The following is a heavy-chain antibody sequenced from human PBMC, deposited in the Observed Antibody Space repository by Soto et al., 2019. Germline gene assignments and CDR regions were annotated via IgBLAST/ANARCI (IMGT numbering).Heavy chain of an antibody. J-gene: IGHJ4*02. CDR3: ARHSGYGDYVNYFNY. Sequence: SQTLSLTCTVSGGSISSYYWSWIRQPPGKGLEWIGYIYYSGSTNYNPSLKSRVTISVDTSKNQFSLKLSSVTAADTAVYYCARHSGYGDYVNYFNYWGQGTLVTVSS. V-gene: IGHV4-59*08. D-gene: IGHD4-17*01. CDR2: IYYSGST. CDR1: GGSISSYY.